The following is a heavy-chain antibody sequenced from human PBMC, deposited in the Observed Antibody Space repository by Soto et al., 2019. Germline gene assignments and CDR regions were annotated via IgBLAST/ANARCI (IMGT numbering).Heavy chain of an antibody. J-gene: IGHJ3*02. CDR1: GYTFTSYD. V-gene: IGHV1-46*01. CDR2: INPSGGST. D-gene: IGHD3-10*01. CDR3: ARDLAQGSGSPDAFDI. Sequence: ASVKVSCKASGYTFTSYDMHWVRQAPGQGLEWMGIINPSGGSTSYAQKFQGRVTMTRDTSTSTVYMELSSLRSEDTAVYYCARDLAQGSGSPDAFDIWGQGTMVTVSS.